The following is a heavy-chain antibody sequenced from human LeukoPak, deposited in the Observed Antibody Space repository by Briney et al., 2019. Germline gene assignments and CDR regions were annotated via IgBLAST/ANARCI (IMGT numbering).Heavy chain of an antibody. Sequence: PGGSLRLSCAASGFTFSSYAMSWVRQAPGKGLEWVSAFSGSGGSTYYADSVKGRFTISRDNSKNTLYLQMNSLRAEDTAVYYCARAVTGTTSPLDYWGQGTLVTVSS. CDR1: GFTFSSYA. J-gene: IGHJ4*02. CDR3: ARAVTGTTSPLDY. CDR2: FSGSGGST. D-gene: IGHD1-20*01. V-gene: IGHV3-23*01.